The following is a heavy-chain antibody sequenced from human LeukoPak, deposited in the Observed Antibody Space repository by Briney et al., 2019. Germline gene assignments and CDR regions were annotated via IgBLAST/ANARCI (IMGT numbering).Heavy chain of an antibody. CDR1: GYSFTSYW. V-gene: IGHV5-51*01. CDR2: IYPGDSDT. CDR3: ARQVTVGATIL. D-gene: IGHD1-26*01. J-gene: IGHJ4*02. Sequence: GASLQISCKGSGYSFTSYWIGWVRRMPGKGLEWMGIIYPGDSDTRYSPSFQGQVTISADKSISTAYLQWSSLKASDTAMYYCARQVTVGATILWGQGTLVTVSS.